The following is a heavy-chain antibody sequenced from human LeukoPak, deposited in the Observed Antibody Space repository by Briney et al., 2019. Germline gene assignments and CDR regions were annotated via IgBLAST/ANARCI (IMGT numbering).Heavy chain of an antibody. J-gene: IGHJ4*02. CDR2: INQDGSEK. CDR3: AREGFYDILTASLDY. V-gene: IGHV3-7*03. D-gene: IGHD3-9*01. Sequence: GGSLRLSCAASGFTFSRYSMSWVRQAPGKGLEWVANINQDGSEKYYVDSVKGRFTISRDNAKNSLYLQMNSLRAEDTAVLYCAREGFYDILTASLDYWGQGTLVTVSS. CDR1: GFTFSRYS.